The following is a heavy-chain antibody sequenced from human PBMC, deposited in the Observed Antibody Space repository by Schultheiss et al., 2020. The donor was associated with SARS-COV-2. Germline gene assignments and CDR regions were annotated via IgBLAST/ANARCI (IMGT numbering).Heavy chain of an antibody. D-gene: IGHD1-26*01. Sequence: GSLRLSCAVYGGSFSGYYWSWIRQPPGKGLEWIGEINHSGSTNYNPSLKSRVTISVDTSKNQFSLKLSSVTAADTAVYYCAREGRYYPAPRRYYYYMDVWGKGTTVTVSS. V-gene: IGHV4-34*01. CDR1: GGSFSGYY. CDR2: INHSGST. J-gene: IGHJ6*03. CDR3: AREGRYYPAPRRYYYYMDV.